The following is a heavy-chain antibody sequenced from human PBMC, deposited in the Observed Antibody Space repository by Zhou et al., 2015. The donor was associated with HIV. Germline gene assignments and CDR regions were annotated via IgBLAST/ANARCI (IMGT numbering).Heavy chain of an antibody. V-gene: IGHV3-11*01. CDR1: GFTFSDYY. CDR3: ATSPRGRYSGSAYDYYGMDV. J-gene: IGHJ6*02. CDR2: ISSSGTTI. Sequence: QVQLVESGGGLVKPGGSLRLSCAASGFTFSDYYMSWIRQAPGKGLEWVSYISSSGTTIYYTDSVKGRFTISRDNAKNSLYLQMNSLRAEDTAVYYCATSPRGRYSGSAYDYYGMDVWGQGTTVTVSS. D-gene: IGHD1-26*01.